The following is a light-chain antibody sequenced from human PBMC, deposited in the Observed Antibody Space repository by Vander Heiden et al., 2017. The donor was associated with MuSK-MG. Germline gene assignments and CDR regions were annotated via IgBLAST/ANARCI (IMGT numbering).Light chain of an antibody. V-gene: IGKV1-39*01. J-gene: IGKJ1*01. CDR3: QQSDSTLTT. CDR2: AAS. Sequence: DIQMTQSPSSLSASVGDRVTITCRASQSIDTYLHWYQQKPGRAPKVLIYAASSLQSGVPSRFSGSGSGTDFILTIAKLQPEDSATYYCQQSDSTLTTFGLGTKVEIK. CDR1: QSIDTY.